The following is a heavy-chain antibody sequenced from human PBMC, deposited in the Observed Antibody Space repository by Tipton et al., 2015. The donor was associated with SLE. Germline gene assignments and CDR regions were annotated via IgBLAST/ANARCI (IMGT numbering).Heavy chain of an antibody. CDR3: ARHALDDLWSDSPFDY. CDR1: GYSISSDYY. Sequence: TLSLTCAVSGYSISSDYYWAWIRQPPGKGQEWIGSIHHSGKTYYNPSLKSRVTISVDTSKNQFSLKLNSVTATDTAVYYCARHALDDLWSDSPFDYWGQGTLVTVSS. J-gene: IGHJ4*02. D-gene: IGHD3-3*01. V-gene: IGHV4-38-2*01. CDR2: IHHSGKT.